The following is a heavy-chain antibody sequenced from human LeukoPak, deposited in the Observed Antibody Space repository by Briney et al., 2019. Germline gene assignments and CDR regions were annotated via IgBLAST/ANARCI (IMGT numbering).Heavy chain of an antibody. D-gene: IGHD4-17*01. J-gene: IGHJ6*02. CDR3: ARDPYGDYYGMDV. V-gene: IGHV1-2*02. CDR2: INPNSGGT. CDR1: GYTFTGYY. Sequence: GASVKVSCKASGYTFTGYYIHWVRQAPGQGLEWMGWINPNSGGTNYAQKFQGRVTMTRDTSISTAYMELSRLRYDDAAVYYCARDPYGDYYGMDVWGQGTTVTVSS.